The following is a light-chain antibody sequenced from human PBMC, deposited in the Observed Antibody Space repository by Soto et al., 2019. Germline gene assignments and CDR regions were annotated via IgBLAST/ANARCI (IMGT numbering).Light chain of an antibody. Sequence: IVLTQSPGTLSLSPGERATLSCRASQSVFNNHIGWYQQKPGQAPRRLIFGASFRATGIPDRFSGSGSGTDFTLTISRLEPEDFAVYYCQQYGSSPTTFGQGTXVDIK. CDR3: QQYGSSPTT. CDR1: QSVFNNH. V-gene: IGKV3-20*01. J-gene: IGKJ1*01. CDR2: GAS.